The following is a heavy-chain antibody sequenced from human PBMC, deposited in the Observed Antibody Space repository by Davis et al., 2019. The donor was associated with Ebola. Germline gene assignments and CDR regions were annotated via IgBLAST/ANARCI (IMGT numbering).Heavy chain of an antibody. V-gene: IGHV4-34*01. Sequence: SETLSLTCAVYGGSFSGYYWSWIRQPPEKGLEWIGEINHSGNTNYNPSLTSRVTISADRSKNQFSLKLTSMTAADTAVYYCASSIFGVTIMSYFEYWGRGTPVTVSS. D-gene: IGHD3-3*01. J-gene: IGHJ4*02. CDR1: GGSFSGYY. CDR3: ASSIFGVTIMSYFEY. CDR2: INHSGNT.